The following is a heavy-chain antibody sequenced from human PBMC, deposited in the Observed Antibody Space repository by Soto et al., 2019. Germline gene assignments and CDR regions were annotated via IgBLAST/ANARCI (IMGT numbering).Heavy chain of an antibody. CDR2: IIPIFGTA. CDR1: GGTFSSYA. J-gene: IGHJ6*02. Sequence: SVKVSCKASGGTFSSYAISWVRQAPGQGLEWMGGIIPIFGTANYAQKFQGRVTITADKSTSTAYMELSSLRSEDAAVYYCARDFTAMVTRYYGMDVWGQGTTVTVSS. V-gene: IGHV1-69*06. D-gene: IGHD5-18*01. CDR3: ARDFTAMVTRYYGMDV.